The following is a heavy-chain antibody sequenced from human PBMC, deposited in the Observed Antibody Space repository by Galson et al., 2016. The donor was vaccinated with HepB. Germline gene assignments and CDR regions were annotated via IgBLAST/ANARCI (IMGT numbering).Heavy chain of an antibody. V-gene: IGHV3-23*01. CDR1: KFTFRNYV. D-gene: IGHD2-21*02. J-gene: IGHJ4*02. CDR3: AKDPIQCGGDCTRASYYFDY. CDR2: ISGPGRNT. Sequence: SLRLSCAASKFTFRNYVMSWVRQAPGKGLEWVSSISGPGRNTYYADSVKGRFTISRDNSKNTLYLQMNSLRAEDTAVYYCAKDPIQCGGDCTRASYYFDYWGQGLLVTVSS.